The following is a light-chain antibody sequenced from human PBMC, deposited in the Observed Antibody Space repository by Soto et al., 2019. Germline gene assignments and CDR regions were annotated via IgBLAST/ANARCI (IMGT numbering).Light chain of an antibody. CDR1: NTDVGGYNY. Sequence: QSALTQPASVSGSPGQSITVSCTGTNTDVGGYNYVSWYQHRPGKAPRLMIYEVNKRPSGVPDRFSGSKSGNTASLTVSGLQAEDEADYYCSSYAGSNIDYVFGTGTKLTVL. V-gene: IGLV2-8*01. J-gene: IGLJ1*01. CDR2: EVN. CDR3: SSYAGSNIDYV.